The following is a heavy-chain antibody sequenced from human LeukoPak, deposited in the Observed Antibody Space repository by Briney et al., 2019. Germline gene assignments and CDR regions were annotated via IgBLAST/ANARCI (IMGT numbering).Heavy chain of an antibody. D-gene: IGHD2-2*01. CDR2: IYYTGST. J-gene: IGHJ4*02. CDR1: GGSIDSYY. CDR3: ARVYQSAEYYFDY. Sequence: SETLSLTCTVSGGSIDSYYWSWIRQPPGKGMEWIGYIYYTGSTEYHPSLKSRVTISLDTSKNQFSLKLTSVTAADTAVYYCARVYQSAEYYFDYWGQGNLVSVSS. V-gene: IGHV4-59*01.